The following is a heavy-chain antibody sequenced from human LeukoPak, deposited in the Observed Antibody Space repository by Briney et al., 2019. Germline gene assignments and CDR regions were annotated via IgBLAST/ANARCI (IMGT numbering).Heavy chain of an antibody. Sequence: GGSLRLSCAATGFSFSSYALSWVRQAPGKGLEWVSAISSGGDRTYYADSVTGRFTTSRDNSKNMLFLQMSSLRAEDAAMYYCTREAIATGYAYDWGQGTLVTVFS. CDR1: GFSFSSYA. J-gene: IGHJ4*02. V-gene: IGHV3-23*01. CDR2: ISSGGDRT. CDR3: TREAIATGYAYD. D-gene: IGHD3-16*01.